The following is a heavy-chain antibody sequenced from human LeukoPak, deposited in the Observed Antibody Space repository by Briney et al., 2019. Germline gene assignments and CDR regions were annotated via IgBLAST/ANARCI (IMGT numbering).Heavy chain of an antibody. CDR1: GFTLSSCA. CDR3: AKNVDYSSRGADY. CDR2: ISGSGAST. V-gene: IGHV3-23*01. Sequence: GGSLRLSCAASGFTLSSCAMSWVRQAPGKGLEWVSAISGSGASTYYADSVKGRFTISRDNSKNTLYLQMNSLRAEDTAVYYCAKNVDYSSRGADYWGQGTLVTVSS. J-gene: IGHJ4*02. D-gene: IGHD6-19*01.